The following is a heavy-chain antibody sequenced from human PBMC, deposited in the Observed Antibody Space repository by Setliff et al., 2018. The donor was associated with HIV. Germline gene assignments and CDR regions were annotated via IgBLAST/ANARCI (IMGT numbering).Heavy chain of an antibody. J-gene: IGHJ4*02. Sequence: PGGSLRLSCAAPGFTFNNAWMTWVRQAPGKGLEWLSGISWNGGSTGYADSVQGRFTISRDNAKNSLYLQMHSLRVEDTAFYYCARDKRDDNFLTSRISSVFDFWGEGTLVTVSS. CDR2: ISWNGGST. D-gene: IGHD1-1*01. V-gene: IGHV3-20*04. CDR1: GFTFNNAW. CDR3: ARDKRDDNFLTSRISSVFDF.